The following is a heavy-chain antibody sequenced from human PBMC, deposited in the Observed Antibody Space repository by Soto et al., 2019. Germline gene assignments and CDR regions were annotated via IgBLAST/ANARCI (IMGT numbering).Heavy chain of an antibody. J-gene: IGHJ6*02. CDR3: ARDRGYGYGMAV. Sequence: GGSLRLSCAASGFTFRNYNMNWVRQAPGKGLEWLSYISGASGTIYYADSMQGRFTISRDNAKNSLYLQMNSLRAEDTAMYYCARDRGYGYGMAVWGQGTTVTVSS. V-gene: IGHV3-48*01. CDR1: GFTFRNYN. D-gene: IGHD5-12*01. CDR2: ISGASGTI.